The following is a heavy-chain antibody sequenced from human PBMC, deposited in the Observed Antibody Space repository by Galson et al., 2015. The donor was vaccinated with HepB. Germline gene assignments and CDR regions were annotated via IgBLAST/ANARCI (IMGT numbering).Heavy chain of an antibody. CDR3: ATTTVTTWASAGGKSYSWFGP. J-gene: IGHJ5*02. CDR1: GYTFTSYG. Sequence: SVKLSCKASGYTFTSYGISWVRQAPGQGLEWMGWISAYNGNKNYAQKLQGRVTMTTDTSTSTAYMELRSLRSDDTAVYYCATTTVTTWASAGGKSYSWFGPWGQGTLVTVSS. D-gene: IGHD4-17*01. V-gene: IGHV1-18*01. CDR2: ISAYNGNK.